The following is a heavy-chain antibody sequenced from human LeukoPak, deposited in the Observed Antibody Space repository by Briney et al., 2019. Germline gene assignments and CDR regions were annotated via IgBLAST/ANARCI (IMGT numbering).Heavy chain of an antibody. Sequence: PGGSLRLSCAASGFTFSSNAMSWVRRAPGKGLEWVSGIRGSGGSTDYADSVKGRFTISRDKSKNTLYLQMNSLRAEDTAVYYCAKLVDSSGGLWGQGTLVTVSS. D-gene: IGHD3-22*01. CDR2: IRGSGGST. J-gene: IGHJ4*02. CDR1: GFTFSSNA. CDR3: AKLVDSSGGL. V-gene: IGHV3-23*01.